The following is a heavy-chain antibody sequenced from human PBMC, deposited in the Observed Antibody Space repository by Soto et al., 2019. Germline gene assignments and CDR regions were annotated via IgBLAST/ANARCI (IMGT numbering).Heavy chain of an antibody. J-gene: IGHJ6*03. D-gene: IGHD3-9*01. Sequence: VASVKVSCKASGYTFTGYYMHWVRQAPGQGLEWMGWINPNSGGTNYAQKFQGWVTMTRDTSISTAYMELSRLRSDDTAVYYCARGLRYPPVVGWYMDVWGKGTTVTVSS. CDR1: GYTFTGYY. CDR3: ARGLRYPPVVGWYMDV. V-gene: IGHV1-2*04. CDR2: INPNSGGT.